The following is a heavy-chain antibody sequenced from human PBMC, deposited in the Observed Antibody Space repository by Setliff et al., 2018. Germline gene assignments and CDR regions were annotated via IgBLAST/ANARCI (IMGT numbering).Heavy chain of an antibody. CDR1: GASINSGHY. CDR2: IYHRGRK. V-gene: IGHV4-38-2*01. CDR3: ATPGRDDLDSPFEPFDI. J-gene: IGHJ3*02. D-gene: IGHD3-3*01. Sequence: SETLSLTCAVSGASINSGHYWGWIRQPPGKDLEWIATIYHRGRKYYNPSLQSRVSVSLDTSKNHFSLRLTSMTAADTAVYYCATPGRDDLDSPFEPFDIWGQGTMVTV.